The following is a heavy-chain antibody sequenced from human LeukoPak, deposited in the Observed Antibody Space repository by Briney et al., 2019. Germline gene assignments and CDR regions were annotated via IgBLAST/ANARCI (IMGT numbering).Heavy chain of an antibody. V-gene: IGHV1-8*01. Sequence: ASVKVSCKTSGYTFTDYDVNWVRQAPGQGLELMGYIHPRSGYSESAQRFQGRLSMTRDVSTDTAYMELSTLTSDDTAVYYCARVTSGMRYNWFDPWGQGTLIIVSS. CDR2: IHPRSGYS. J-gene: IGHJ5*02. CDR1: GYTFTDYD. CDR3: ARVTSGMRYNWFDP. D-gene: IGHD2-2*01.